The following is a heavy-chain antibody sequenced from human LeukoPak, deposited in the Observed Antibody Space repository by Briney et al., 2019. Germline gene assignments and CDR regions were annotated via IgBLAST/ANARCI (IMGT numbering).Heavy chain of an antibody. CDR2: IGNNGGGI. CDR3: AIDPNWGTHS. V-gene: IGHV3-23*01. D-gene: IGHD7-27*01. Sequence: GGSLRLSCAASGFTFSTYTMYWVRHPPGKSLEWVSIIGNNGGGIHYADSVRGRFTISRDNSKNALYLQMNSLRVEDTAVYYCAIDPNWGTHSWGQGVLVTVSS. J-gene: IGHJ4*02. CDR1: GFTFSTYT.